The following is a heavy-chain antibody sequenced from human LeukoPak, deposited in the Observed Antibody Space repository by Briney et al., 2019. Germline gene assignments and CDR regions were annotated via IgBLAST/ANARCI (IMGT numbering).Heavy chain of an antibody. CDR2: LHPDGSHQ. CDR1: GFTFSTYF. J-gene: IGHJ4*02. Sequence: GGSLRLSCAASGFTFSTYFMSWVRQAPGKGLEWVANLHPDGSHQYYVDSVRGRFTISRDNAKNSLYLQMNNLRAEDTAVYSCTSPPWGSQGFWGQGTLVTVSS. D-gene: IGHD7-27*01. CDR3: TSPPWGSQGF. V-gene: IGHV3-7*03.